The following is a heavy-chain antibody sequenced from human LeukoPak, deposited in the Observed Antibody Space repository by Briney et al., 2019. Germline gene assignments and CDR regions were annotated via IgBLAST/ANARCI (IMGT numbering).Heavy chain of an antibody. CDR2: ISGSGDTT. D-gene: IGHD3-22*01. V-gene: IGHV3-23*01. Sequence: GGSLRLSCAASGFTFRSYAMNWVRQAPGKGLEWVSVISGSGDTTNYADSVKGRFTISRDNSKNTLYLQMNSLRAEDTAVYYCAKSITTIVVVVGNAFDIWGQGTMVTVSS. CDR1: GFTFRSYA. J-gene: IGHJ3*02. CDR3: AKSITTIVVVVGNAFDI.